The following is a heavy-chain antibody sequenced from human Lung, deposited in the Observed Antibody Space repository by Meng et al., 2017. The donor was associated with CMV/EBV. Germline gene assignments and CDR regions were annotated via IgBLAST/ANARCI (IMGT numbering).Heavy chain of an antibody. CDR1: GYTLRDLS. CDR2: FDPEDGET. Sequence: ASVXVSCKVSGYTLRDLSMHWVRQAPGKGLEWMGGFDPEDGETIYAQNFQGRVTMTEDTRTDTAYMEVGSLTFEDTAVYYCATNSRTREWVYGMDVWGQGTTVPSP. J-gene: IGHJ6*02. D-gene: IGHD2-2*01. CDR3: ATNSRTREWVYGMDV. V-gene: IGHV1-24*01.